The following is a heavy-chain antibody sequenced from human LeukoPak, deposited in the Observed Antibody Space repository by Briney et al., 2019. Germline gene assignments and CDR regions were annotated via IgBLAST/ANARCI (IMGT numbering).Heavy chain of an antibody. CDR1: GGSISSGDYY. CDR3: ARGVIVASDAFDI. D-gene: IGHD3-22*01. J-gene: IGHJ3*02. CDR2: FYYSGSS. Sequence: PSETLSLTCTVSGGSISSGDYYWSWIRQPPEKGLEWIGYFYYSGSSYYNPSLKSRVTISVDTSKNQFPLKLSSVTAADTAVYYCARGVIVASDAFDIWGQGTMVTVSS. V-gene: IGHV4-30-4*08.